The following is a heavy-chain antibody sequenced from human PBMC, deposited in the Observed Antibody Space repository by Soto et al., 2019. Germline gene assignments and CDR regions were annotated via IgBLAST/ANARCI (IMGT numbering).Heavy chain of an antibody. V-gene: IGHV4-59*01. CDR3: ARDLWGYCGTDCYPLDV. CDR2: MYNTGST. D-gene: IGHD2-21*02. CDR1: GGTISRYY. Sequence: QVQLQESGPGLVKPSETLSLTCTVSGGTISRYYWSWIRQPPGKGLEWLGYMYNTGSTVYNPSFMSRVTISGDKSKNQFSLKLNSVTAADTAVYSCARDLWGYCGTDCYPLDVWGQGTTVTVSS. J-gene: IGHJ6*02.